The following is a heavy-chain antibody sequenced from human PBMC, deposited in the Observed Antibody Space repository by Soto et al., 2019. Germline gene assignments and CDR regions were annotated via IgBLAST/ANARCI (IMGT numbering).Heavy chain of an antibody. CDR2: LNPGPNSA. CDR3: AGASSIVSSVGAAC. Sequence: VASVKVSFKAANDSLSRHFLHKVSPAPGEGLEWMGILNPGPNSAIHSKEFQGRLTLTSDMPSSTVYMQLGNLRSDDTAVYYCAGASSIVSSVGAACWGQVTLVTV. V-gene: IGHV1-46*01. D-gene: IGHD3-22*01. CDR1: NDSLSRHF. J-gene: IGHJ4*02.